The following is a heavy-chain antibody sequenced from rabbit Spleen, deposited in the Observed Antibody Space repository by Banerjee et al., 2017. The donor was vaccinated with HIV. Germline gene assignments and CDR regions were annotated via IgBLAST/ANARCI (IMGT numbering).Heavy chain of an antibody. CDR3: ARDSGSSFSSYGMDL. D-gene: IGHD8-1*01. CDR2: IEGGHSAFS. J-gene: IGHJ6*01. CDR1: GFSFSSSYW. Sequence: QEQLEESGGDLVKPEGSLTLTCTASGFSFSSSYWICWVRQAPGKGLEWIACIEGGHSAFSYFANWAKGRFTISKTSSTTVTLQMTSLTAADTATYFCARDSGSSFSSYGMDLWGQGTLVTVS. V-gene: IGHV1S45*01.